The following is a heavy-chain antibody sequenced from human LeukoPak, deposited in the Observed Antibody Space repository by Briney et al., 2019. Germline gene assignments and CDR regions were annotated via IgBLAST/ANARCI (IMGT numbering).Heavy chain of an antibody. Sequence: SETLSLTCKVSGDSMTSHSWTWIRQSPGKSLEWIGYVFYSGVTDYNPSLKSRVTISIDTSKLQFSLRLTSVTVADTAVYYCTRDAHRNNWYFDIWGRGTLVTVSS. CDR1: GDSMTSHS. D-gene: IGHD2-21*01. CDR3: TRDAHRNNWYFDI. J-gene: IGHJ2*01. V-gene: IGHV4-59*11. CDR2: VFYSGVT.